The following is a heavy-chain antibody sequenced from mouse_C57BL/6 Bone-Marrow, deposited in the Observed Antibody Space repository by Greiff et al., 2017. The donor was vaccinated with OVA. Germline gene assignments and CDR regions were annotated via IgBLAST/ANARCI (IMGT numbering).Heavy chain of an antibody. Sequence: EVKLMESGGGLVKPGGSLKLSCAASGFTFSDYGMHWVRQAPEKGLEWVAYISSGSSTIYYADTVKGRFTISRDNAKNTLFLQMTSLRSEDTAMYYCARSYDGYYVFYAMDYWGQGTSVTVSS. V-gene: IGHV5-17*01. D-gene: IGHD2-3*01. CDR2: ISSGSSTI. CDR1: GFTFSDYG. CDR3: ARSYDGYYVFYAMDY. J-gene: IGHJ4*01.